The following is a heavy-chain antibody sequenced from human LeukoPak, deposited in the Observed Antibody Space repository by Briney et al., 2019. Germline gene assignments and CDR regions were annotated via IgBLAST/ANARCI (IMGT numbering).Heavy chain of an antibody. V-gene: IGHV4-59*01. D-gene: IGHD2-15*01. J-gene: IGHJ6*02. CDR1: GGSTSSYY. Sequence: SETLSLTCTVSGGSTSSYYWSWIRQPPGKGLEWIGYIYYSGSTNYNPSLKSRVTISVDTSKNQFSLKLTSVTAADTAVYYCAREGYCSGGNCYRFAMDVWGQGTTVTVSS. CDR2: IYYSGST. CDR3: AREGYCSGGNCYRFAMDV.